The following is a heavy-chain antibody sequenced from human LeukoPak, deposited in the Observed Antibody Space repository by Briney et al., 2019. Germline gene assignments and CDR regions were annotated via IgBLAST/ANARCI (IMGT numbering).Heavy chain of an antibody. V-gene: IGHV4-39*02. CDR2: IYYSGST. J-gene: IGHJ4*02. D-gene: IGHD5-24*01. CDR3: ARDMGRWKYYFDY. CDR1: GGSISSSSYY. Sequence: PSETLSLTCTVSGGSISSSSYYWGWIRQPPGKGLEWIGSIYYSGSTYYNPSLKSRVTISVDTSKNQFSLKLSSVTAADTAVYYCARDMGRWKYYFDYWGQGTLVTVSS.